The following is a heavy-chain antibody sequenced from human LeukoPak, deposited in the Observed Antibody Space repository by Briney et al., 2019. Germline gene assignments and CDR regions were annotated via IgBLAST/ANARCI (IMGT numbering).Heavy chain of an antibody. CDR1: GGSFSGYY. CDR2: INHSGST. Sequence: SETLSLTCAVYGGSFSGYYWSWIRQPPGKGLEWIGEINHSGSTNYNPSLKSRVTISVDTSKNQFSLKLSSVTAADTAVYYCARVFCSGGSCYRYYYYYYMDVWGKGTTVTVSS. V-gene: IGHV4-34*01. D-gene: IGHD2-15*01. J-gene: IGHJ6*03. CDR3: ARVFCSGGSCYRYYYYYYMDV.